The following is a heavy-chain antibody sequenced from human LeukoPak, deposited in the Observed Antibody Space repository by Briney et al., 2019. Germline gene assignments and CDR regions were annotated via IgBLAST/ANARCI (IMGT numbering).Heavy chain of an antibody. D-gene: IGHD2-2*01. V-gene: IGHV4-59*11. Sequence: PSETLSLTCTVGGGSLSGHYWGWIRQPPGKGLELVGHIYYTGTTLYNPSLNSRVPITLDTSRNQFSLRLTSVIAADTAVYYCARFSWGCSTASCYLTNWGQGTLVTVSS. J-gene: IGHJ4*02. CDR1: GGSLSGHY. CDR3: ARFSWGCSTASCYLTN. CDR2: IYYTGTT.